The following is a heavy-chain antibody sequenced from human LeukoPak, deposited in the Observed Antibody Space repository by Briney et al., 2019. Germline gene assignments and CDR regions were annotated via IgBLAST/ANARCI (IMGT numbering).Heavy chain of an antibody. Sequence: GASVKVSCKASGYTLTGYYMYWVRQAPGQRLEWMGWINAGNGNTKYSQKFQGRVTITRDTSASSAYMELSSLRSEDTAVYYCARAGSSGFQHWGQGTLVTVSS. D-gene: IGHD6-19*01. V-gene: IGHV1-3*01. CDR2: INAGNGNT. J-gene: IGHJ1*01. CDR3: ARAGSSGFQH. CDR1: GYTLTGYY.